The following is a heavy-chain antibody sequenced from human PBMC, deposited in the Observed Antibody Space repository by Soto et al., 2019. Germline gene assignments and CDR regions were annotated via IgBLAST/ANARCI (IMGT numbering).Heavy chain of an antibody. V-gene: IGHV3-23*01. CDR3: AKDWTHFDY. CDR2: IRGSNENT. Sequence: EVQLLESGGSLIQPGGSLRLSCAASGFIFSDYAMSWVRQAPGKGLEWVSLIRGSNENTYYADAVRGRFTISRDNSRTTLYLQMSSRRGEDTAIYYCAKDWTHFDYWGPGTLVTVSS. D-gene: IGHD1-1*01. CDR1: GFIFSDYA. J-gene: IGHJ4*02.